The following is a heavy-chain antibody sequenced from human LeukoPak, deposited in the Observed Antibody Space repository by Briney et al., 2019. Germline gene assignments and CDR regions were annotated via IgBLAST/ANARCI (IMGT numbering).Heavy chain of an antibody. V-gene: IGHV1-18*01. CDR1: GYTFTSYG. Sequence: GASVKVSCKASGYTFTSYGISWVRQAPGQGLEWMGWISAYNGNTNYAQKLQGRVTMTTDTSTSTAYMELRSLRSDDTAAYYCARDEQWLLFRYYYYGMDVWGQGTTVTVSS. D-gene: IGHD6-19*01. J-gene: IGHJ6*02. CDR3: ARDEQWLLFRYYYYGMDV. CDR2: ISAYNGNT.